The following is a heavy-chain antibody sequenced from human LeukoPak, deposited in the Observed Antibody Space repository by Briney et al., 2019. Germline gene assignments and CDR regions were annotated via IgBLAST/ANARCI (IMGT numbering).Heavy chain of an antibody. V-gene: IGHV4-59*01. CDR3: ARSAIDTSGIYYRPQPFEY. CDR2: VYYSGST. CDR1: GGSLITYY. D-gene: IGHD3-10*01. J-gene: IGHJ4*02. Sequence: SETLFLICTVAGGSLITYYWSWIRQPPGQGLEWIGYVYYSGSTDYNPSLKSRVTISVDTSKNQSSLKVSAVIAAATAVSYCARSAIDTSGIYYRPQPFEYWGQGTLVTVSS.